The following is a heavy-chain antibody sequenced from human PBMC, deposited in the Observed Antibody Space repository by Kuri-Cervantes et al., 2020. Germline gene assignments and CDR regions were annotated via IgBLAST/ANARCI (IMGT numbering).Heavy chain of an antibody. CDR1: GFSFSSCG. D-gene: IGHD3-16*01. CDR3: ARDRFQSRPPYYYGMDV. Sequence: GESLKISCAASGFSFSSCGMSWVRQAPGKGLEWVSGINWNGGSTGYADSVKGRFTISRDNAKNSLYLQMNSLRAEDTAVYYCARDRFQSRPPYYYGMDVWGQGTTVTVSS. V-gene: IGHV3-20*04. CDR2: INWNGGST. J-gene: IGHJ6*02.